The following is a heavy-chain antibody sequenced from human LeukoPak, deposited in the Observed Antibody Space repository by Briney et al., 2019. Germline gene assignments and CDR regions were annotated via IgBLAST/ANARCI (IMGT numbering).Heavy chain of an antibody. CDR3: ARDPTVYGQPDF. D-gene: IGHD2-8*01. J-gene: IGHJ4*02. CDR2: ISSSSSDI. V-gene: IGHV3-11*06. Sequence: GGSLRLSCAASGFTFSDYYMSWIRQAPGKGLEWVSSISSSSSDIYYVDSVKGRFTISRDNAKNSLYLQMNSLRAEDTAVYYCARDPTVYGQPDFWGQGTLVTVSS. CDR1: GFTFSDYY.